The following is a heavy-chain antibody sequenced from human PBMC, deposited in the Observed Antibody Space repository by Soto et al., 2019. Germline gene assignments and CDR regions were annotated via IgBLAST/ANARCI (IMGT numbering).Heavy chain of an antibody. J-gene: IGHJ6*02. CDR3: ARHSLISGYDYLRYYYYGLDV. Sequence: EVQLVESGGGLVKPGGSLRLSCAASGFTFSSYSMNWVRQAPGKGLEWVSSISSSSSYIYYADSVKGRFTISRDNAKNSLYLQMNSLRAEDTAVYYCARHSLISGYDYLRYYYYGLDVWGQGTTVTVSS. CDR2: ISSSSSYI. CDR1: GFTFSSYS. D-gene: IGHD5-12*01. V-gene: IGHV3-21*01.